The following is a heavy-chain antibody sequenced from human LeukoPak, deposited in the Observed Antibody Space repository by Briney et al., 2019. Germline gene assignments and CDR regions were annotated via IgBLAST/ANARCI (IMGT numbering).Heavy chain of an antibody. CDR1: GFTFSSYG. CDR3: ARVVRFLEWYFDY. Sequence: GGSLRLSCAASGFTFSSYGMHWVRQGPGKGLEWVAVIWYDGSNKYYADSVKGRFTISRDNSKNTLYLQMNSLRAEDTAVYYCARVVRFLEWYFDYWGQGTLVTVSS. D-gene: IGHD3-3*01. V-gene: IGHV3-33*01. J-gene: IGHJ4*02. CDR2: IWYDGSNK.